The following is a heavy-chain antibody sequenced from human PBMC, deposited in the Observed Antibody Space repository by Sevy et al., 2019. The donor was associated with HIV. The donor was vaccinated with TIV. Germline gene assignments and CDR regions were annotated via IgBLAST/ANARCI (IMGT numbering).Heavy chain of an antibody. CDR2: VNPSGGST. J-gene: IGHJ5*02. CDR1: DNPFPGYY. CDR3: ARGSGGRSGWFDP. D-gene: IGHD2-15*01. Sequence: ASVKVSCKASDNPFPGYYMNWVRQAPGQGLEWMGIVNPSGGSTSYAQKFQGRVTMTRDTSTSTVYMELGRLRSEDTAVYYCARGSGGRSGWFDPWGQGTLVTVSS. V-gene: IGHV1-46*01.